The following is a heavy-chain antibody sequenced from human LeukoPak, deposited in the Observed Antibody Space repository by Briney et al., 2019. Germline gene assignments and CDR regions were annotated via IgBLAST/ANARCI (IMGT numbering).Heavy chain of an antibody. V-gene: IGHV3-30-3*01. J-gene: IGHJ4*02. D-gene: IGHD3-22*01. CDR3: ARGLYDSSGYYYHSGFDY. CDR2: ISYDGSNK. Sequence: AGGPLRLSCAASGFTFSSYAMHWVRQAPGKGLEWVAVISYDGSNKYYADSVKGRFTISRDNSKNTLYLQMNSLRAEDTAVYYCARGLYDSSGYYYHSGFDYWGQGTLVTVSS. CDR1: GFTFSSYA.